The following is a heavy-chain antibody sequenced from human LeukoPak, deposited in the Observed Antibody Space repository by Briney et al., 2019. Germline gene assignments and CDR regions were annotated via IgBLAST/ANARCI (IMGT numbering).Heavy chain of an antibody. CDR2: ISSSSSYI. CDR1: GFTLSAYA. Sequence: TGRSLRLSCAASGFTLSAYAMHWVRQAPGKGLEWVSSISSSSSYIYYADSVKGRFTISRDNAKNSLYLQMNSLRAEDTAVYYCAREHCSGGSCRPYYYYGMDVWGQGTTVTVSS. D-gene: IGHD2-15*01. V-gene: IGHV3-21*01. J-gene: IGHJ6*02. CDR3: AREHCSGGSCRPYYYYGMDV.